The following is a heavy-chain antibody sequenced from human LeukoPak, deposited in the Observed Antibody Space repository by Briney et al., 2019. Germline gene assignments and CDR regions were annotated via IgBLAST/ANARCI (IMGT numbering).Heavy chain of an antibody. CDR1: GGSISSSSYY. V-gene: IGHV4-39*07. J-gene: IGHJ3*02. D-gene: IGHD4-17*01. Sequence: SETLSLTCTVSGGSISSSSYYWGWIRQPPGKGLEWIGSIYYSGSTYYNPSLKSRVTISVDTSKNQFSLKLSSVTAADTAVYYCAREWDMTTVTTGDAFDIWGQGTMVTVSS. CDR2: IYYSGST. CDR3: AREWDMTTVTTGDAFDI.